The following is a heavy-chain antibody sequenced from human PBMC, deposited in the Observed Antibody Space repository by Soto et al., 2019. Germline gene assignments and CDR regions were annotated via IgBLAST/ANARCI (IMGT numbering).Heavy chain of an antibody. V-gene: IGHV4-4*09. J-gene: IGHJ4*02. D-gene: IGHD6-13*01. Sequence: SETLSLTCSVPGGSMNCCYWSWIRQTPGQGLEWLGFIYFSGSTRYNPSLMSRLTISLDKSKRQFSMSLSSVTAADTAVYYCARSVATPGTNIDFWGQGTLVTVSS. CDR3: ARSVATPGTNIDF. CDR1: GGSMNCCY. CDR2: IYFSGST.